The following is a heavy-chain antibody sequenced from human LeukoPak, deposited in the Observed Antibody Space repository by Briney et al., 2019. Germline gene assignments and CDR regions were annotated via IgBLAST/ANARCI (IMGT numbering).Heavy chain of an antibody. Sequence: GESLKISCKGSGYSFTSYWIGWVRQMPGKGLEWMGIIYPGDSDTRYSPSFQGQVTISADKSISTAYLQWSSLKASDTAMYYCALSIDWYVDYFDYWGQGTLVTVSS. D-gene: IGHD3-9*01. CDR3: ALSIDWYVDYFDY. CDR2: IYPGDSDT. V-gene: IGHV5-51*01. J-gene: IGHJ4*02. CDR1: GYSFTSYW.